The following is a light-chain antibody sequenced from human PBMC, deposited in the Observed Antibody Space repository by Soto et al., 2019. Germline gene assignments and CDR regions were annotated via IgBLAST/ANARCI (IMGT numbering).Light chain of an antibody. J-gene: IGLJ1*01. CDR3: SSYAGTDNFDV. V-gene: IGLV2-8*01. CDR1: SSDVGGYNY. CDR2: EVT. Sequence: QSALTQPPSASWSPGQSVTISCTGTSSDVGGYNYVSWYQQHPGKAPKLMIYEVTKRPSGVPDRFSGSKSASTASLTVSGLHAEDEADYYCSSYAGTDNFDVFGTGTKVTVL.